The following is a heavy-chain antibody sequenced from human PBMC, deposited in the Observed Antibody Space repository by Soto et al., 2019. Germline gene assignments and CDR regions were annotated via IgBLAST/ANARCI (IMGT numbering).Heavy chain of an antibody. CDR3: ARRRAAAGTLTFDY. D-gene: IGHD6-13*01. CDR2: ISSGSSYI. V-gene: IGHV3-21*01. CDR1: GFIFTGYN. Sequence: GGSPRLSCAASGFIFTGYNMNWVRQAPGKGLEWVSSISSGSSYIYYADSVKGRFTISRDNAKNSLYLQMNTLRAEDTALYYCARRRAAAGTLTFDYWGQGTRVTVSS. J-gene: IGHJ4*02.